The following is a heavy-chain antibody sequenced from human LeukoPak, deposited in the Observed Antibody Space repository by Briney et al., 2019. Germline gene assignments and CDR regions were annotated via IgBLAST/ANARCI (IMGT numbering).Heavy chain of an antibody. Sequence: SQTLSLTCTVSGGSISGYFWSWIRQPPAKGLEWIGHIYYNGSTTYNPSLTSRSTISVDTSKNQISLKLKSVTAADTAADYCARDKSADYWGQGTLITVSS. CDR3: ARDKSADY. CDR2: IYYNGST. J-gene: IGHJ4*02. V-gene: IGHV4-59*01. CDR1: GGSISGYF.